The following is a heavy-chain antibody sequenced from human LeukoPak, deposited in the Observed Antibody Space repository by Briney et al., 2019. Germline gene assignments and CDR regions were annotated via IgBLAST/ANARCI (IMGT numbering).Heavy chain of an antibody. J-gene: IGHJ3*02. CDR2: ISGSGGST. D-gene: IGHD2-15*01. CDR1: GFTFSSHA. Sequence: GGSLRLSCAASGFTFSSHAMSWVRQAPGKGLEWVSAISGSGGSTYYADSVKGRFTISRDNSKNTLYLQMNSLRAEDTAVYYCAKDLVSDIVVVVAAFDAFDIWGQGTMVTVSS. CDR3: AKDLVSDIVVVVAAFDAFDI. V-gene: IGHV3-23*01.